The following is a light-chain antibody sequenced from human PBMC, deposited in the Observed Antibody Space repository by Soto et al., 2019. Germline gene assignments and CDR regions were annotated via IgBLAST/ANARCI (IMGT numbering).Light chain of an antibody. V-gene: IGKV1-39*01. CDR1: QTISTY. Sequence: DIQMTQSPSSLSASVGDRVTITCRASQTISTYLNWYQQKPGKAPKLLIHAASSVQSGVPSRFSGIGSGTDFTLTISSLQPEDFAAYYCQQSYRAPLTFGPGTKVDIK. CDR3: QQSYRAPLT. J-gene: IGKJ3*01. CDR2: AAS.